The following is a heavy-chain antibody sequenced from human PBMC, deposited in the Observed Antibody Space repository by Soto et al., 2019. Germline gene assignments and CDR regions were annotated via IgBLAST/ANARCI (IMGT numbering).Heavy chain of an antibody. J-gene: IGHJ4*02. V-gene: IGHV4-59*01. CDR2: FYYSGST. CDR3: ARADHWSGYYAFEY. CDR1: GDSIRNYF. Sequence: PSETLSLTCAVSGDSIRNYFWNWIRQSPEKGLEWIGYFYYSGSTNYNPSLSGRVTISLDTPRKQLSLRLSSVTAEDTAVYYCARADHWSGYYAFEYWGQG. D-gene: IGHD3-3*01.